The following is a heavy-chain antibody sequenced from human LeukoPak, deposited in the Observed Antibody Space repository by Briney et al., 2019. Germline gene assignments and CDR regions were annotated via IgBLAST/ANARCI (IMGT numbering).Heavy chain of an antibody. J-gene: IGHJ5*02. CDR1: GYSFSNYW. D-gene: IGHD5-18*01. CDR2: IYPGDSDT. Sequence: SGESLQISCQGSGYSFSNYWIAWVRQLPGKGLEWMGIIYPGDSDTTYSPSFQGQVTISADKSISTAYLQWSSLKASDTAMYYCARTRGYSYGQLLNWFDPWGQGTLVTVSS. V-gene: IGHV5-51*01. CDR3: ARTRGYSYGQLLNWFDP.